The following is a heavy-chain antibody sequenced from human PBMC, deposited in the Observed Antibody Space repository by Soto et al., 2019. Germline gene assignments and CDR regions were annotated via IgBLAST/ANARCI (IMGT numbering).Heavy chain of an antibody. V-gene: IGHV3-23*01. CDR1: GFTFSSYA. D-gene: IGHD7-27*01. CDR3: AKGKFSNGGFHDAFDI. J-gene: IGHJ3*02. Sequence: GGSLRLSCAASGFTFSSYAMSWGRQAPGKGLEWVSAISGSGGSTYYADSVKGRFTISRDNSKNTLYLQRNSLRAEDKAVYYCAKGKFSNGGFHDAFDIWAKGQWSPSPQ. CDR2: ISGSGGST.